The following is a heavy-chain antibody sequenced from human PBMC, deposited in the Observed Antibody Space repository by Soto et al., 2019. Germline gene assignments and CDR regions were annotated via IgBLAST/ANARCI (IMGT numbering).Heavy chain of an antibody. J-gene: IGHJ4*02. CDR2: MNPNTGNT. Sequence: GPSVKVSCKSSGYTFTDYDINWVRQAPGQDLEWMGWMNPNTGNTRYAQHFQGRLTMTRDTSISTAFMELRNLRSEDTAFYYCARGKLATLTDFWGQGTLVTVSS. D-gene: IGHD5-12*01. CDR1: GYTFTDYD. V-gene: IGHV1-8*01. CDR3: ARGKLATLTDF.